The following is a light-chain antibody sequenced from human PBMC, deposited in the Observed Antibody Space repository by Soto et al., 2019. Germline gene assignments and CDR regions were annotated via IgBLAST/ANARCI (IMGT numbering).Light chain of an antibody. J-gene: IGKJ1*01. CDR2: DAY. CDR3: QQRTDRHPWT. CDR1: QSIGLA. Sequence: ESVSTQSPAALSLSPGERATLSCRASQSIGLAIAWYQLNPGQAPRLLIFDAYQRATGIPARFRGSGSGTDFTLSLSRLEPEDFAVYYCQQRTDRHPWTFRQGTKVAI. V-gene: IGKV3-11*01.